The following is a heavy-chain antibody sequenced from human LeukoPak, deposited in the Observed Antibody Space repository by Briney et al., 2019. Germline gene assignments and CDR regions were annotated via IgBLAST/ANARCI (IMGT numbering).Heavy chain of an antibody. V-gene: IGHV4-34*01. CDR1: GGSFSGYY. CDR3: ARGSSGWYKSWFDP. Sequence: SETLSLTCAVYGGSFSGYYWSWIRQPPGKGLEWIGEINHSGSTNYNPSLKSRVTISVDTSKNQFSPKLSSVTAADTAVYYCARGSSGWYKSWFDPWGQGTLVTVSS. D-gene: IGHD6-19*01. CDR2: INHSGST. J-gene: IGHJ5*02.